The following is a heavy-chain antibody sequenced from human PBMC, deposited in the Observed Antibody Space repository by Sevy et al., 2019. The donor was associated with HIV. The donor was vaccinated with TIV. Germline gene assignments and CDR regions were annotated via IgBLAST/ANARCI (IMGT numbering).Heavy chain of an antibody. V-gene: IGHV3-30*18. CDR2: ISYDGNNK. Sequence: GGSLRLSCAASGFTFSSYAIHWVRQTPGKGLEWVAVISYDGNNKYYADSVKGRFTVSRDNSKNTLYAQMNSLRAEDTAVYYCAKDHNLWSEGGLLPHWGQGTLVTVSS. CDR1: GFTFSSYA. D-gene: IGHD3-10*01. CDR3: AKDHNLWSEGGLLPH. J-gene: IGHJ1*01.